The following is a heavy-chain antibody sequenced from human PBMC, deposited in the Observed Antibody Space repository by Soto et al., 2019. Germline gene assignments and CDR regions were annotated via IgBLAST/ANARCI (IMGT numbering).Heavy chain of an antibody. CDR3: ARSGSSWNLREFDY. V-gene: IGHV1-18*01. J-gene: IGHJ4*02. D-gene: IGHD6-13*01. Sequence: GASVKVSCKASDYTFTSYGTIWVRQAPGQGLEWIGWISVYNGNTNYAQKFRGRVTMTTDISTTTAYMEMRSLRSDDTAVYYCARSGSSWNLREFDYWGQGTLVTVSS. CDR2: ISVYNGNT. CDR1: DYTFTSYG.